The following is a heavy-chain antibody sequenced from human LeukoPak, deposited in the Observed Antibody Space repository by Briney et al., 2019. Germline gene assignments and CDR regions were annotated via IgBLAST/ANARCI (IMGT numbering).Heavy chain of an antibody. Sequence: GASVKVSCKASGYAFISYAINWVRQAPGQGPEWMGSITPFLGIANYPQKFQGRVTITADESTTTVYMELSSLRSEDTAVYYCAREACREVGLMWPRLGGQDCRYDHWGQGTLVTVSS. CDR1: GYAFISYA. J-gene: IGHJ4*02. D-gene: IGHD3-16*01. V-gene: IGHV1-69*04. CDR3: AREACREVGLMWPRLGGQDCRYDH. CDR2: ITPFLGIA.